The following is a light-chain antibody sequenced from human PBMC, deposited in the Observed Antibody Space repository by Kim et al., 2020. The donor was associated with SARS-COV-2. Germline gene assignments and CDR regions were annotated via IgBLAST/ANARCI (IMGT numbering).Light chain of an antibody. J-gene: IGLJ2*01. Sequence: SSELTQDPAVSVALGQTVRITCQGDSLRSYYATWYQQKPGQAPMLVIYGKNSRPSGIPDRFSGSSSGNTASLTITGTQAGDEADYYCNSRDSNNNVLFGGGTQLTVL. V-gene: IGLV3-19*01. CDR1: SLRSYY. CDR2: GKN. CDR3: NSRDSNNNVL.